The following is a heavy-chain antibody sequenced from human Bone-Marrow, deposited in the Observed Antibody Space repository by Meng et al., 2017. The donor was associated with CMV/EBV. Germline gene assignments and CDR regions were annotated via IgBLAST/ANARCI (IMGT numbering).Heavy chain of an antibody. D-gene: IGHD3-10*01. V-gene: IGHV1-2*02. J-gene: IGHJ5*02. CDR1: GYTFTGYY. Sequence: SGYTFTGYYIHWVRQAPGQGLEWMGRINPDSGGTSYAQKFQGRVTMTRDTSISTAYMELSSLRSDDAAVYYCARVKIRGIINWFDPWGQGTLVTVSS. CDR3: ARVKIRGIINWFDP. CDR2: INPDSGGT.